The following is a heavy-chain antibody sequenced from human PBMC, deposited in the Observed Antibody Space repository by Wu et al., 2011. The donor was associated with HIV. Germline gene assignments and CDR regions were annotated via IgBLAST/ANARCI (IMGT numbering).Heavy chain of an antibody. Sequence: QVQLVQSGAEVKKPGSSVKVSCKASGDTFNTYAIGWVRQAPGQGPEWMGGVIPMFPTANYAQKFQGRVTITTDESTNTAYMELSSLRSEDTAVYYCARTDYYDSSAYSVYYYYAMDVWGQGTTVTVSS. CDR2: VIPMFPTA. V-gene: IGHV1-69*05. D-gene: IGHD3-22*01. CDR1: GDTFNTYA. J-gene: IGHJ6*02. CDR3: ARTDYYDSSAYSVYYYYAMDV.